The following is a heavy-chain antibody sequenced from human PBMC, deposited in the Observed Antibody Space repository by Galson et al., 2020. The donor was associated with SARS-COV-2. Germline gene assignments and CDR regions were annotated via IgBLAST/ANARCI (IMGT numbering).Heavy chain of an antibody. CDR3: ARDSTMIGEWSEDGMDV. Sequence: GGSLRLSCAASGFTFSSYWMSWVRQAPGKGLEWVANIKQDGSEKYYVDSVKGRFTISRDNAKNSLYLQMNSLRAEDTAVYYCARDSTMIGEWSEDGMDVWGQGTTVTVSS. V-gene: IGHV3-7*01. CDR2: IKQDGSEK. J-gene: IGHJ6*02. D-gene: IGHD3-22*01. CDR1: GFTFSSYW.